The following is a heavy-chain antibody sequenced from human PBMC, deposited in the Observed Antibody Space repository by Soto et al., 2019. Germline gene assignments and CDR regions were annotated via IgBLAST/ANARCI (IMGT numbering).Heavy chain of an antibody. CDR1: GFTFSSYW. Sequence: PGGSLRLSCAAPGFTFSSYWMSWVRQAPGKGLERVANIKQDGSEKYYVETEKDRFTISRDNAKNSLYLQMNILRAEDTAVYYCARDACSGGSCYLLDYWGQGT. J-gene: IGHJ4*02. V-gene: IGHV3-7*01. CDR3: ARDACSGGSCYLLDY. CDR2: IKQDGSEK. D-gene: IGHD2-15*01.